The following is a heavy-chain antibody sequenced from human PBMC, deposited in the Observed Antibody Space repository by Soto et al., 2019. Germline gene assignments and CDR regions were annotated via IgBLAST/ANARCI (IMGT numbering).Heavy chain of an antibody. CDR3: ARDGLSGSYDGSLDL. CDR2: ISYDGSNK. Sequence: GGSLRLSCAASGFTFSSYAMHWVRQAPGKGLEWVAVISYDGSNKYYADSVKGRFTISRDNSKNTLYLQMNSLRAEDTAVYYCARDGLSGSYDGSLDLWGRGTLVTVSS. CDR1: GFTFSSYA. V-gene: IGHV3-30*04. J-gene: IGHJ2*01. D-gene: IGHD1-26*01.